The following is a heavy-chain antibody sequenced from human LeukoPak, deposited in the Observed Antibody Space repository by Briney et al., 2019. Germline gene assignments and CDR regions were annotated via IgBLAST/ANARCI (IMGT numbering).Heavy chain of an antibody. CDR1: GFTFSSYA. V-gene: IGHV3-23*01. CDR3: AKGGGYSRNAVYI. Sequence: DPGGSLRLSCAASGFTFSSYALSWVRQPPGKGLEWVSTISAPGGNTYYADSVTGRFTISRDSSKSTLYLQMNSLRAEDTDGYFCAKGGGYSRNAVYIWGQGTMVTVSS. J-gene: IGHJ3*02. D-gene: IGHD2-15*01. CDR2: ISAPGGNT.